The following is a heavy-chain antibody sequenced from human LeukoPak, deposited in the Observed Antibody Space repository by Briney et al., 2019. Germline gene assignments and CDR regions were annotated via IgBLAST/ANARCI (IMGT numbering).Heavy chain of an antibody. CDR3: VQDSYAISSSGSTFAS. V-gene: IGHV3-9*03. Sequence: GGSLRLSCTVSGFIFEDYAMHWVRQVPGKGLEWVSSITSNSGYVAYADSVKGRFSISRDNAKNSLYLQMNSLGTEDMAVYYCVQDSYAISSSGSTFASWGQGTLVTVSS. D-gene: IGHD2-2*01. CDR2: ITSNSGYV. J-gene: IGHJ4*02. CDR1: GFIFEDYA.